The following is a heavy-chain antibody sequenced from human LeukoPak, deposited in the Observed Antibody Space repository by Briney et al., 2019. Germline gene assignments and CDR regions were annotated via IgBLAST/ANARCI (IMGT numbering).Heavy chain of an antibody. CDR3: AKHHNSSS. D-gene: IGHD5-24*01. CDR1: GFTFSSYE. V-gene: IGHV3-30*18. J-gene: IGHJ5*02. CDR2: ISYDGSNK. Sequence: GGSLRLSCAASGFTFSSYEMNWVRQAPGKGLEWVAVISYDGSNKYYADSVKGRFTISRDNSKNTLYLQMNSLRAEDTAVYYCAKHHNSSSWGQGTLVTVSS.